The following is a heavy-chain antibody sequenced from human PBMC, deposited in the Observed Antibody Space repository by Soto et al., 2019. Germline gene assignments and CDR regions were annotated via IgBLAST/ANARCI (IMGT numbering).Heavy chain of an antibody. V-gene: IGHV1-69*01. CDR2: IIPIFGTA. Sequence: QVQLVQSGAEVKKPGSSLKVSCKASGGTFSSYAISWVRQAPGQGLEWMGGIIPIFGTANYAQKFQGRVTITADESTSTAYMELSSLRSEDTAVYYCASNVGNDSSGYYFPPLDYWGQGTLVTVSS. J-gene: IGHJ4*02. CDR1: GGTFSSYA. D-gene: IGHD3-22*01. CDR3: ASNVGNDSSGYYFPPLDY.